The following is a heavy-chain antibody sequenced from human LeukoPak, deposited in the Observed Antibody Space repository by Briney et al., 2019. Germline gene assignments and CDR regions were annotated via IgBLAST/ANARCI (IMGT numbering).Heavy chain of an antibody. J-gene: IGHJ3*02. CDR2: INPSVGST. CDR1: GYTFTSYY. Sequence: GASVKVSCKASGYTFTSYYMHWVRQAPGQGLEWMGIINPSVGSTSYAQKFQGRVTMTRDMSTSTVYMELSSLRSEDTAVYYCARPQRPRTRITMVRGAAPDAFDIWGQGTMVTVSS. CDR3: ARPQRPRTRITMVRGAAPDAFDI. V-gene: IGHV1-46*01. D-gene: IGHD3-10*01.